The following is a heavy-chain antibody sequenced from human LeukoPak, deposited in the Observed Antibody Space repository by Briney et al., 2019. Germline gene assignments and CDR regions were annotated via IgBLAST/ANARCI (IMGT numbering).Heavy chain of an antibody. CDR1: GGTFSSYG. J-gene: IGHJ6*04. V-gene: IGHV1-69*06. CDR3: ARRSGTGISNYYYYGMDV. Sequence: GASVKLSCKSSGGTFSSYGISWVRQPPGQGLELMGGIIPIFGTANYAQKFQGRVTITADRSTSTAYMELSSLRSEDTAVYYCARRSGTGISNYYYYGMDVWGKGTTVTVSS. D-gene: IGHD6-13*01. CDR2: IIPIFGTA.